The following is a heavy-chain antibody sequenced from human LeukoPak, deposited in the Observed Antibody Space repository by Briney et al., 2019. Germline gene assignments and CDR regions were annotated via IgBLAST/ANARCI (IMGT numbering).Heavy chain of an antibody. J-gene: IGHJ4*02. CDR3: ARDIKDYGDYCDY. CDR2: IYSGGST. D-gene: IGHD4-17*01. CDR1: EFSVGSNY. V-gene: IGHV3-66*01. Sequence: PGGSLRLSCAASEFSVGSNYMTWVRQAPGKGLEWVSLIYSGGSTYYADSVKGRFTISRDNSKNTLYLQMNSLRAEDTAVYYCARDIKDYGDYCDYWGQGTLVTVSS.